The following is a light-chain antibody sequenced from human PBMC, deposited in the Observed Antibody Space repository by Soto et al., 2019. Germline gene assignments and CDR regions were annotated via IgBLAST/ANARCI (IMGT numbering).Light chain of an antibody. CDR3: QQYNNWPPIT. Sequence: IVLTQSPATLSLSPWGRSTLSCWSSQSVSSSYLAWYQQKPGLAPRLLIYDASSRATGIPARFSGSGSGTEFTLTISSLQSEDFAVYYCQQYNNWPPITFGQGTRLEIK. CDR2: DAS. CDR1: QSVSSSY. V-gene: IGKV3-15*01. J-gene: IGKJ5*01.